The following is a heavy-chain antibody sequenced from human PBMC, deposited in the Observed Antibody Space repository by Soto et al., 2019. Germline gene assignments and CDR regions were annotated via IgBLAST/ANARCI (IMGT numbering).Heavy chain of an antibody. CDR1: GYRFTSYW. CDR3: ARHYCSGDSCYSGADFDY. CDR2: IDPSDSYT. D-gene: IGHD2-15*01. Sequence: GESLKISCKGSGYRFTSYWISWVRQMPGKGLGWMGRIDPSDSYTKNSPSFQGHVSISVDKSISTAYLQWSSLKASDTAMYYCARHYCSGDSCYSGADFDYWGQGTLVTVS. V-gene: IGHV5-10-1*01. J-gene: IGHJ4*02.